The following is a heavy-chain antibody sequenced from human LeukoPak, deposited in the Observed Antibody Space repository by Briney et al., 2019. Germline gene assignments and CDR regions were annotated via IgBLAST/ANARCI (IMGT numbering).Heavy chain of an antibody. Sequence: ASVKVSCKASGYTFTSYDINWVRQAPGQGLEWMGWINPNSGGTNYAQKFQGRVTMTRDTSISTAYMELSRLRSDDTAVYYCARARKGGLLDYWGQGTLVTVSS. J-gene: IGHJ4*02. CDR2: INPNSGGT. V-gene: IGHV1-2*02. CDR3: ARARKGGLLDY. D-gene: IGHD2-15*01. CDR1: GYTFTSYD.